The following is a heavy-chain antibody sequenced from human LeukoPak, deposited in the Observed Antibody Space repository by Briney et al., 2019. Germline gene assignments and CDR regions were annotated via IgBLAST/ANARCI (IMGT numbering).Heavy chain of an antibody. CDR2: INQDGTDK. J-gene: IGHJ4*02. CDR1: GFTFSGRW. V-gene: IGHV3-7*03. D-gene: IGHD4-23*01. CDR3: ARRGDGGRSFDY. Sequence: GGSLRLSCAASGFTFSGRWMSWLRQAPGKGLEWVANINQDGTDKYYVDSVKGRFTISRDNAKNSLYLQMNSLRAEDTAVYYCARRGDGGRSFDYWGQGTLVTVSS.